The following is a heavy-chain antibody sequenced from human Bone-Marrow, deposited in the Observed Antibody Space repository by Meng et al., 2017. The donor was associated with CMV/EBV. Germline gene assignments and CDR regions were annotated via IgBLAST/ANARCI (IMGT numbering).Heavy chain of an antibody. Sequence: SVKVSCKASGGTFSSYAISWVRQAPGQGLEWMGGIIPILGIANYAQKFQGRVTITADKSTSTAYMELSGLRSEDTAVYYCARGEGIAAAVPYNWFDPWGQGTLVTISS. CDR1: GGTFSSYA. V-gene: IGHV1-69*10. D-gene: IGHD6-13*01. J-gene: IGHJ5*02. CDR2: IIPILGIA. CDR3: ARGEGIAAAVPYNWFDP.